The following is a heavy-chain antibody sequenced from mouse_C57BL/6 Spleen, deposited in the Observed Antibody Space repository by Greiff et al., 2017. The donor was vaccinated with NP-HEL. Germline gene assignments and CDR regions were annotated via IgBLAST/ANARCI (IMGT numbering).Heavy chain of an antibody. D-gene: IGHD1-1*01. V-gene: IGHV1-19*01. Sequence: VQLQQPGPVLVKPGASVKMSCKASGYTFTDYYMNWVKQSHGKSLEWIGVINPYNGGTSYNQKFKGKATLTVDKSSSTAYMELNSLTSEDSAVYYCARRDYGSSYEYFDVWGTGTTVTVSS. CDR1: GYTFTDYY. CDR3: ARRDYGSSYEYFDV. J-gene: IGHJ1*03. CDR2: INPYNGGT.